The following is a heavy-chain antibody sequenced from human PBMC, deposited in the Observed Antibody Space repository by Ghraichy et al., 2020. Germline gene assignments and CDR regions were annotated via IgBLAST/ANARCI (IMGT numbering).Heavy chain of an antibody. Sequence: GESLRLSCAASGFNMTSRAMHWVRQAPGKGLEWVAIISHDGARKMYAASVEGRFTVSRATPDNTLALQMDNLRPDDTATYYCATGYCSGTSCHFEGHYYSPMDAWGQGTTALVS. CDR3: ATGYCSGTSCHFEGHYYSPMDA. CDR1: GFNMTSRA. V-gene: IGHV3-30-3*01. J-gene: IGHJ6*02. D-gene: IGHD2-15*01. CDR2: ISHDGARK.